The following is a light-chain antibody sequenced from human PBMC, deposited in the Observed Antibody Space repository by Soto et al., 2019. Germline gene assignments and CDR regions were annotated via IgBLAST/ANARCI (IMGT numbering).Light chain of an antibody. CDR1: QSVSSN. J-gene: IGKJ1*01. V-gene: IGKV3-15*01. CDR3: QQYDDWPET. CDR2: DAS. Sequence: EKVMTQSPATLSVSPGERATLSCRASQSVSSNLAWYQQKPGQAPRLLIYDASTRATGIPARFSGRGSVREFTLTISSLQSEDLAVYYCQQYDDWPETFGQGTKVEIK.